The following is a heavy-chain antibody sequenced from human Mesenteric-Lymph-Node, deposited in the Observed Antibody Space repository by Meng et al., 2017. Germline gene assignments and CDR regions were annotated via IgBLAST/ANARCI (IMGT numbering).Heavy chain of an antibody. CDR2: MNPNSGNT. J-gene: IGHJ4*02. D-gene: IGHD6-13*01. V-gene: IGHV1-8*01. Sequence: ASVKVSCKASGYTFTSYDINWVRQATGQGLEWMGWMNPNSGNTGYAQKFQGRVTMTRNTSISTAYMELSILRSEDTAVYYCARYGSSSWSYDYWGQGTRDTVSS. CDR3: ARYGSSSWSYDY. CDR1: GYTFTSYD.